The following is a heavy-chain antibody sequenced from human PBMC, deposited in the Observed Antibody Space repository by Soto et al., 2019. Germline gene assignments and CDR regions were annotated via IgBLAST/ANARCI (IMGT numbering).Heavy chain of an antibody. J-gene: IGHJ4*02. D-gene: IGHD3-3*01. Sequence: PGGSLRLSCAASGFTFSSYAMSWVRQAPGKGLEWVSAISGSGGSTYYADSVKGRFTISRDNSKNTLYLQMNSLRAEDTAVYYCAKAYYDFWSGYQPFDYWGQGTLVTVSS. CDR3: AKAYYDFWSGYQPFDY. V-gene: IGHV3-23*01. CDR1: GFTFSSYA. CDR2: ISGSGGST.